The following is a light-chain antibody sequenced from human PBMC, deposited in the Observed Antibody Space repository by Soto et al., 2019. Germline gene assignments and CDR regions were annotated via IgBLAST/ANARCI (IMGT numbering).Light chain of an antibody. CDR3: FSFTTTSTHV. V-gene: IGLV2-8*01. CDR1: SSDFGGYNY. CDR2: EVT. Sequence: QSALTQPPSASGSPGQSVTISCTGTSSDFGGYNYVSWYQQHPGKAPKLMIYEVTKRPSGVPDRFSGSKSGNTASLTVSGLQAEDEAEYFCFSFTTTSTHVFGTGTKLTVL. J-gene: IGLJ1*01.